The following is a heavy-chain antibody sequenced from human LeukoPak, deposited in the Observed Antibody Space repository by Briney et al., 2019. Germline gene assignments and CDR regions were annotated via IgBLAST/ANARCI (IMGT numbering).Heavy chain of an antibody. V-gene: IGHV7-4-1*02. J-gene: IGHJ4*02. Sequence: ASVKVSCKASGHTFTGYYMHWVRQAPGQGLECMGWINTNTGNPTYAQGFTGRFVFSLDTSVSTSYLQISSLKAEDTAVYYCARNERGAYSSGPTLTRWGQGTLVTVSS. CDR1: GHTFTGYY. D-gene: IGHD3-22*01. CDR3: ARNERGAYSSGPTLTR. CDR2: INTNTGNP.